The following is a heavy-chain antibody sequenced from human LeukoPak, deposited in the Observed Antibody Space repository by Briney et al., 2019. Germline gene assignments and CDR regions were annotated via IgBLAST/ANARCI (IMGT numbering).Heavy chain of an antibody. CDR1: RFTFEHYA. V-gene: IGHV3-9*01. CDR2: ISWNSGAK. D-gene: IGHD6-19*01. J-gene: IGHJ6*02. Sequence: PGRSLRLSCAASRFTFEHYAMHWVRQAPGKGLEWVSGISWNSGAKGYADSVKGRFTISRDNAKNALYLQLNNLRTADTALYYCAKALPIGEAGKRGSYYYALDVWGQGTTVIVSS. CDR3: AKALPIGEAGKRGSYYYALDV.